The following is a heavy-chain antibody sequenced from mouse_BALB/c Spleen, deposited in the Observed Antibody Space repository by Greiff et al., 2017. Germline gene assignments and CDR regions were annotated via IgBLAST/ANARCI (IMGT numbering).Heavy chain of an antibody. CDR1: GYTFTSYV. CDR3: ARSPSYYYGSSYYAMDY. CDR2: INPYNDGT. D-gene: IGHD1-1*01. Sequence: EVQLQQSGPELVKPGASVKMSCKASGYTFTSYVMHWVKQKPGQGLEWIGYINPYNDGTKYNEKFKGKATLTSDKSSSTAYMELSSLTSEDSAVYYCARSPSYYYGSSYYAMDYWGQGTSVTVSS. V-gene: IGHV1-14*01. J-gene: IGHJ4*01.